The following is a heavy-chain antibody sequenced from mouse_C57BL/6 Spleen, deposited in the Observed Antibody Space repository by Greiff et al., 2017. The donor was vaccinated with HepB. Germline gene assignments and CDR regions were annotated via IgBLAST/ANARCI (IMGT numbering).Heavy chain of an antibody. Sequence: EVQLVESGGGLVQPGGSLKLSCAASGFTFSDYYMYWVRQTPEKRLEWVAYISNGGGSTYYPDTVKGRFTISRDNAKNTLYLQMSRLKSEDTAMYYWASMVTTGAWFAYWGQGTLVTVSA. J-gene: IGHJ3*01. V-gene: IGHV5-12*01. CDR1: GFTFSDYY. CDR3: ASMVTTGAWFAY. CDR2: ISNGGGST. D-gene: IGHD2-2*01.